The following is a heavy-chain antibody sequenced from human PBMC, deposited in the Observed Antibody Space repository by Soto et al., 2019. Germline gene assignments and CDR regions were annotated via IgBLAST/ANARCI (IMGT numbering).Heavy chain of an antibody. D-gene: IGHD5-18*01. CDR2: IDPSDSYT. J-gene: IGHJ4*02. Sequence: PGESLKISCTGSGDNFTSYWISWVRQMPGKGLEWMGRIDPSDSYTNYSPSFQGHVTISADKSISTAYLQWSSLKASDTAMYYCAKLKFVDTAMVDYWGQGTLVTVSS. CDR1: GDNFTSYW. CDR3: AKLKFVDTAMVDY. V-gene: IGHV5-10-1*01.